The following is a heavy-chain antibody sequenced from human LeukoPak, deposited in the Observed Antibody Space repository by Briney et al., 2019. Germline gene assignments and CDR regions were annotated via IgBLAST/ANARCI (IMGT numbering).Heavy chain of an antibody. Sequence: ASEKLSFKGAVSSFTYYDINWVRQATGQGLEWMGWMNPHNGNKGYAQKFQGTVTMTRDTSISTAYMELSSLRSEDTAVYYCVRVVIDSSGSYYSFFDYWGQGTLVTVSS. CDR2: MNPHNGNK. J-gene: IGHJ4*02. D-gene: IGHD3-22*01. V-gene: IGHV1-8*01. CDR1: VSSFTYYD. CDR3: VRVVIDSSGSYYSFFDY.